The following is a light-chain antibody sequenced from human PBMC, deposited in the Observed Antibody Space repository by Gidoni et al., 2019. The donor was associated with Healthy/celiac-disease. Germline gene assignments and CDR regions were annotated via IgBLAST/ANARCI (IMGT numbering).Light chain of an antibody. CDR2: EAS. J-gene: IGKJ5*01. CDR1: QSVSSY. V-gene: IGKV3-11*01. Sequence: EIVLTQSPATLSLSPGERATLSCRASQSVSSYLAWYQQKPGQAPRLLIYEASNRATGIPARFRGSGSGTDFTLTISSLEPEDFAVYYCQQRSNWPSITFGQGTRLEIK. CDR3: QQRSNWPSIT.